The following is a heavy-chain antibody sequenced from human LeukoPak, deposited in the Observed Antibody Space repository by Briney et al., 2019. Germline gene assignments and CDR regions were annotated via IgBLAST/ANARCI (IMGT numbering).Heavy chain of an antibody. D-gene: IGHD4-17*01. CDR3: AKVRLYGDYPEIDY. V-gene: IGHV3-23*01. Sequence: PGGSLRLSCAASGFTFSNYAMSWVRQAPGKGLEWVSAISGSGGSTYYADSVKGRFTISRENSKNTLYLQMNSLRAEDTAVYYCAKVRLYGDYPEIDYWGQGTLVAVSS. CDR2: ISGSGGST. J-gene: IGHJ4*02. CDR1: GFTFSNYA.